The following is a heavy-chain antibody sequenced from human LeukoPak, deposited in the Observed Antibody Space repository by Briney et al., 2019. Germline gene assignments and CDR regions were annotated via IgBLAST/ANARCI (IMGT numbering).Heavy chain of an antibody. CDR3: ARGGLVRLESSFDY. D-gene: IGHD3/OR15-3a*01. CDR1: GFTFSSYG. J-gene: IGHJ4*02. V-gene: IGHV3-33*01. CDR2: IWYDGSNK. Sequence: GGSLRLSCAASGFTFSSYGMHWVRQAPGKGLEWVAVIWYDGSNKYYADSVKGRFTISRDNSKNTLYQQMNSLRAEDTAVYYCARGGLVRLESSFDYWGQGTLVTVSS.